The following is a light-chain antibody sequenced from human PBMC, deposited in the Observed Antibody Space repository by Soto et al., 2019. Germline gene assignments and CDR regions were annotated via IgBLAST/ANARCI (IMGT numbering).Light chain of an antibody. J-gene: IGKJ1*01. Sequence: IVLTHSPGTLSLSPWERATLSCRASQSVSSSYLVWYQQKPGQAPRLLIYGASTRATGIPARFSGSGSGTEFTLTISSLQSEDFAVYYCQQYTNWPRKFGQGTKVDIK. V-gene: IGKV3-15*01. CDR2: GAS. CDR3: QQYTNWPRK. CDR1: QSVSSSY.